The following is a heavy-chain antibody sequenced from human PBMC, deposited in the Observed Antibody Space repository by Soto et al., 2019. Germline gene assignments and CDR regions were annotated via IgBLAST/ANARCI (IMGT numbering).Heavy chain of an antibody. CDR2: ISGSGGTT. D-gene: IGHD3-10*01. CDR1: GFTFSNNA. Sequence: GGSLRLSCAASGFTFSNNAMSWVRQAPGKGLEWVSAISGSGGTTYYVDSVKGRFTISRDNSKNTLYLQMNSLRAEDTAAYYCLVIFVETGWLRGRFDYWGPGTLVTAPQ. V-gene: IGHV3-23*01. CDR3: LVIFVETGWLRGRFDY. J-gene: IGHJ4*02.